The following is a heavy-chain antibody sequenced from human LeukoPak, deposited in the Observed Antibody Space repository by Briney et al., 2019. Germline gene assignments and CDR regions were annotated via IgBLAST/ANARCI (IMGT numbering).Heavy chain of an antibody. CDR3: AKDRGDYSNYRPYYFDY. V-gene: IGHV3-23*01. CDR2: ISGSGGST. Sequence: GGSLRLSCAASGFTFSSYAMSWVRQAPGKRLEWVSAISGSGGSTYYADSVKGRFTISRDNSKSTLYLQMNSLRAEDTAVYYCAKDRGDYSNYRPYYFDYWGQGTLVTVSS. J-gene: IGHJ4*02. D-gene: IGHD4-11*01. CDR1: GFTFSSYA.